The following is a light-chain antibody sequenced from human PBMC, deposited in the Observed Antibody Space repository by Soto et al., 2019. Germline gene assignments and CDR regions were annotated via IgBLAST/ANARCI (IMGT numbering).Light chain of an antibody. CDR2: GAS. J-gene: IGKJ5*01. CDR1: QTVSSN. Sequence: EIVMTQSPATLSVSPGERATLSCRARQTVSSNLAWYQQKPGQAPRLLIYGASTRATGIPGRFSGSGSETEFTLTISSLQSEDFAVYYCQQYHNWPPITCGQGTRLEIK. V-gene: IGKV3-15*01. CDR3: QQYHNWPPIT.